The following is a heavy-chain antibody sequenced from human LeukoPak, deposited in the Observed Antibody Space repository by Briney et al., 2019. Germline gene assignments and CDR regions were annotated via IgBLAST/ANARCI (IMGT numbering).Heavy chain of an antibody. CDR3: AKTLAPLDRGSTSPQNWFDP. D-gene: IGHD2-2*01. CDR1: GYTFTSYY. Sequence: GASVKVSCKASGYTFTSYYMHWVRQAPGQGLEWMGIINPSGGSTSYAQKFQGRVTMTRDTSTGTVYMELSSLRSEDTAVYYCAKTLAPLDRGSTSPQNWFDPWGQGTLVTVSS. J-gene: IGHJ5*02. CDR2: INPSGGST. V-gene: IGHV1-46*01.